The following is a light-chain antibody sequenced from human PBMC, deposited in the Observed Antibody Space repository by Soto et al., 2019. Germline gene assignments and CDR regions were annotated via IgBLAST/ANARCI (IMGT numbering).Light chain of an antibody. Sequence: IPLTQSPSSLSASVGDTVTITCRTSPGISRYLAWYQQRPGKAPRLLIYAASTLQSGVPSRFSGSGFGTDFTLTIKNLQPEDFATYYCQQLNSYPWTFGQGTKVDIK. CDR1: PGISRY. V-gene: IGKV1-9*01. J-gene: IGKJ1*01. CDR2: AAS. CDR3: QQLNSYPWT.